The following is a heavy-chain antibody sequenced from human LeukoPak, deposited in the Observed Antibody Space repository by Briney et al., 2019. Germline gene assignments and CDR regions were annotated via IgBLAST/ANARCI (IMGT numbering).Heavy chain of an antibody. V-gene: IGHV1-69*05. CDR3: ARDPLVRNHPDWFDP. J-gene: IGHJ5*02. CDR1: GYTFTSYY. CDR2: IIPIFGTA. D-gene: IGHD3-10*01. Sequence: SVKVSCKASGYTFTSYYMHWVRQAPGQGLEWVGRIIPIFGTANYAQKFQGRVTITTDESTSTAYMELSSLRSEDTAVYYCARDPLVRNHPDWFDPWGQGTLVTVSS.